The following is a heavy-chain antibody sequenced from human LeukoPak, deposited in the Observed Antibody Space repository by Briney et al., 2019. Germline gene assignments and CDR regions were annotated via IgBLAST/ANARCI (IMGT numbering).Heavy chain of an antibody. V-gene: IGHV1-2*02. CDR1: GYTFTGYY. Sequence: ASVKVSCKASGYTFTGYYMHWVRQAPGQGLEWMGWINPGSGATNCAQRFHGRVTMTRNTSISTVYMELSRLRSDDTAVYYCARDVGEYCSSINCHASDYWGQGTLVTVSS. J-gene: IGHJ4*02. CDR3: ARDVGEYCSSINCHASDY. CDR2: INPGSGAT. D-gene: IGHD2-2*01.